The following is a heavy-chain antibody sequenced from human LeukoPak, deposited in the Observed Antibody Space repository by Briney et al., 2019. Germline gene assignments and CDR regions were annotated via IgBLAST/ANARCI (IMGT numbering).Heavy chain of an antibody. CDR3: ARHRSGSFDS. CDR1: GGSISEYY. CDR2: SYNSGST. V-gene: IGHV4-59*08. Sequence: SETLSLTCTVSGGSISEYYWSWIRQPPGKGLEWIGSSYNSGSTNYNPSLKSRVTISVDTSKNQLSLRLSSVTAADTAVYYCARHRSGSFDSAGQATLVTVSS. J-gene: IGHJ4*02. D-gene: IGHD3-3*01.